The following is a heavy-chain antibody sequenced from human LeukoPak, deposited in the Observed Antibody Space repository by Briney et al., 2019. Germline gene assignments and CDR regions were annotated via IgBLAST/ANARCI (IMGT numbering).Heavy chain of an antibody. J-gene: IGHJ6*02. CDR1: GSSIRSYY. CDR3: ARLDSAPI. CDR2: INHSGST. Sequence: SETLSLTCTVSGSSIRSYYWSWIRQPPGKGLELIGEINHSGSTNYNPSLKRGVSISVDTSKIQFSLKLSSVTAADTDVYYCARLDSAPIWGQGTTVTVSS. V-gene: IGHV4-34*01. D-gene: IGHD3/OR15-3a*01.